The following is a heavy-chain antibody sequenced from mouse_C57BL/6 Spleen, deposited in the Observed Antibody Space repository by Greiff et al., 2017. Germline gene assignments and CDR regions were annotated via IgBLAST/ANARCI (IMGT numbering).Heavy chain of an antibody. CDR3: ARHARMITRYFDV. D-gene: IGHD2-4*01. CDR1: GYTFTEYT. Sequence: VQGVESGAELVKPGASVKLSCKASGYTFTEYTIHWVKQRSGQGLERIGWFYPGSGSIKYNEKFKDKATLTADKSSSTGYMELSRLTAEDSAVYFCARHARMITRYFDVWGTGTTVTVSS. V-gene: IGHV1-62-2*01. CDR2: FYPGSGSI. J-gene: IGHJ1*03.